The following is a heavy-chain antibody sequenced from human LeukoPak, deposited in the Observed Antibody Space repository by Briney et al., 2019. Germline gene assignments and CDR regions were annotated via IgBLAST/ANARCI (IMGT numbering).Heavy chain of an antibody. J-gene: IGHJ6*03. CDR3: ARVRAPRGYYYYYMDV. CDR2: IYYSGST. Sequence: PSETLSLTCTVSGGSISSSSYYWGWIRQPPGKGLEWIGSIYYSGSTYYNPSLKSRVTISVDTSKNQFSLKLSSVTAADTAVYYCARVRAPRGYYYYYMDVWGKGTTVTVSS. V-gene: IGHV4-39*07. CDR1: GGSISSSSYY.